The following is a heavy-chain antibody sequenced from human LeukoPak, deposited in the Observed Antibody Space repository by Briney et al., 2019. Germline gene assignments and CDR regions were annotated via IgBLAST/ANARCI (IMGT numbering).Heavy chain of an antibody. CDR3: AKDQRGFSFGLSSSLDY. V-gene: IGHV3-30*02. CDR2: IRYDGNIK. D-gene: IGHD5-18*01. CDR1: GFTFNNYG. Sequence: QPGGSLRLSCAASGFTFNNYGMHGVRQAPGKGLEWVAFIRYDGNIKFHGDSVRGRFSISIDNSNHTVYLQMNSLTSEDTAFYYCAKDQRGFSFGLSSSLDYWGQGALVTVSS. J-gene: IGHJ4*02.